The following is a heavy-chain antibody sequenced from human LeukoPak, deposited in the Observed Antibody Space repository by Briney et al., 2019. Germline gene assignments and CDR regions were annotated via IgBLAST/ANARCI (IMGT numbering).Heavy chain of an antibody. CDR3: AGDSSGYDYSPHFDY. CDR2: ISYDGSNK. D-gene: IGHD5-12*01. Sequence: QPGGTLRLSCAASGFTFSSYAMHWVRQAPGKGLEWVAVISYDGSNKYYADSVKGRFTISRDNSKNTLYLQMNSLRAEDTAVYYCAGDSSGYDYSPHFDYWGQGTLVTVSS. J-gene: IGHJ4*02. V-gene: IGHV3-30*04. CDR1: GFTFSSYA.